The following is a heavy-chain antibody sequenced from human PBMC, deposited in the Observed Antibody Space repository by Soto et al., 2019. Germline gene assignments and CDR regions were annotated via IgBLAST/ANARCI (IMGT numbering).Heavy chain of an antibody. CDR3: ARSQGSSTSLEIYYYYYYGMDV. V-gene: IGHV1-69*01. D-gene: IGHD2-2*01. CDR2: IIPIPGTA. Sequence: QVQLVQSGGEVKKPGSSVKVSCKASGGTFGSYAISWVRQAPGQGLEWMGGIIPIPGTANYAQKFQGRVTIDADESTSTAYMELSSLRSEDTAVYYCARSQGSSTSLEIYYYYYYGMDVWGQGTTVTVSS. CDR1: GGTFGSYA. J-gene: IGHJ6*02.